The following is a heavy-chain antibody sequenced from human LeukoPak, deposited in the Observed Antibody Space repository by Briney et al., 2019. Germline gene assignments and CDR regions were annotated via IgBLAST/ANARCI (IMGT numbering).Heavy chain of an antibody. D-gene: IGHD2-15*01. CDR1: GFTFSDYY. CDR2: ISSSGSTI. Sequence: GGSLRLSCAASGFTFSDYYMSWIRQAPGKGLEWVSYISSSGSTIYYADSVKGRFTISRDNDKTSLYLQMNSLRAEDTAVYYCARDCSGGSCYLYWGQGTLVTVSS. J-gene: IGHJ4*02. V-gene: IGHV3-11*04. CDR3: ARDCSGGSCYLY.